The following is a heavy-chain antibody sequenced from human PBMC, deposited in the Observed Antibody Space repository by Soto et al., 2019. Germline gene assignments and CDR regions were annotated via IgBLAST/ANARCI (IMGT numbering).Heavy chain of an antibody. CDR3: AKRVAAHPYFDV. CDR2: IFPGDSDT. CDR1: GYIFSHDW. J-gene: IGHJ4*02. Sequence: WEFLTITCRSAGYIFSHDWNAWVRQMPGEGLEWMGIIFPGDSDTRYSPSFQGQVTISADKSISTAYLQWNSLQASDTAIYYCAKRVAAHPYFDVWGQGTLVTVSS. D-gene: IGHD6-25*01. V-gene: IGHV5-51*01.